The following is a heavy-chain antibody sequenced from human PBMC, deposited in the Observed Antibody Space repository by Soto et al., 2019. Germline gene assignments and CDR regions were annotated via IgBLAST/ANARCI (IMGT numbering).Heavy chain of an antibody. V-gene: IGHV3-30-3*01. J-gene: IGHJ5*02. CDR2: ISYDGSNK. CDR3: ARGRIQLWFDNWFDP. D-gene: IGHD5-18*01. Sequence: QVQLVESGGGVVQPGRSLRLSCAASGFTFSSYAMHWVRQAPGKGLEWVAVISYDGSNKYYADSVKGRFTISRDNSKNTLYRQMNSLRAEDTAVYYCARGRIQLWFDNWFDPWGQGTLVTVSS. CDR1: GFTFSSYA.